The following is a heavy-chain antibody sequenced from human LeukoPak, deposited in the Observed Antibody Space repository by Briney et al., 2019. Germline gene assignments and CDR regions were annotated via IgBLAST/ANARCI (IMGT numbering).Heavy chain of an antibody. CDR3: ARSGGSGSYTNWFDP. J-gene: IGHJ5*02. D-gene: IGHD3-10*01. CDR2: IRYDGSNK. V-gene: IGHV3-30*02. Sequence: GGSLRLSCGASGFTFSSYGMHWVRQAPGKGLEWVAFIRYDGSNKYYADSVKGRFTISRDNAKNSLYLQMNSLRAEDTAVYYCARSGGSGSYTNWFDPWGQGTLVTVSS. CDR1: GFTFSSYG.